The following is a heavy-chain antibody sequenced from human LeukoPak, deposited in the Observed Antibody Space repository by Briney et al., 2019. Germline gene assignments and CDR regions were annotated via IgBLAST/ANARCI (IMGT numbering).Heavy chain of an antibody. Sequence: PGGSLRLSCAASGFTFSSYSRNWVRQAPGKGLEWVSSITSSSSYIYYADSVKGRFTISRDNAKNSLYLQMNSLRAEDTAVYYCARTVGASEGVDYWGQGTLVTVSS. CDR1: GFTFSSYS. CDR2: ITSSSSYI. J-gene: IGHJ4*02. V-gene: IGHV3-21*04. D-gene: IGHD1-26*01. CDR3: ARTVGASEGVDY.